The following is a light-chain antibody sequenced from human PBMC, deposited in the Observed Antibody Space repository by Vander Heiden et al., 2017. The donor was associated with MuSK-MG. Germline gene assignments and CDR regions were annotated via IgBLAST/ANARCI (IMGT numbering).Light chain of an antibody. J-gene: IGLJ2*01. V-gene: IGLV2-14*01. CDR3: SSFTPNETMI. CDR1: RSSIGTYDY. Sequence: QSPLPHPASGPGSPGQSTTISCTGTRSSIGTYDYVSWYQQCPDTAPKLLIYEVNRPPSGVSDRFSGSKSATTASLTISGLQSEDDADYYCSSFTPNETMIFGGGTKVTVL. CDR2: EVN.